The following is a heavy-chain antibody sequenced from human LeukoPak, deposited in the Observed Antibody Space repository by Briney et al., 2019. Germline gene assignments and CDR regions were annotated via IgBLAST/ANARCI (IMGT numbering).Heavy chain of an antibody. J-gene: IGHJ5*02. D-gene: IGHD3-22*01. CDR1: GDSVSSYSVA. V-gene: IGHV6-1*01. CDR3: ARDLGQYYDTSDNWFDP. Sequence: SQTLSLTCAISGDSVSSYSVAWNWIRQSPSRGLEWLGRTYYRSEWYHDYAVSVKGRISINSDASKNQFSLHLNSVTPEDTAVYYCARDLGQYYDTSDNWFDPWGQGTLVTVSS. CDR2: TYYRSEWYH.